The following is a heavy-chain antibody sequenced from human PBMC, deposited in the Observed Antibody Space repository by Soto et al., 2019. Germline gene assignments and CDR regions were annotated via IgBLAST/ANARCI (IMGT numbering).Heavy chain of an antibody. CDR2: SYYSGIT. J-gene: IGHJ4*02. Sequence: QVQLQESGPGLVKPSQTLSLTCTVSSGSISSGGYYWSWIRQHPGKGLEWIGYSYYSGITYYNPSLKSRVTISVDTSKNQFSLKLSSVTAADTAVYYCARWPQLEPRFDYWGQGTLVTVSS. CDR1: SGSISSGGYY. D-gene: IGHD1-1*01. CDR3: ARWPQLEPRFDY. V-gene: IGHV4-31*03.